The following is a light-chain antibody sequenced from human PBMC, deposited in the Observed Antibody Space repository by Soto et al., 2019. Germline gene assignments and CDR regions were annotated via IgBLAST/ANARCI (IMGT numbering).Light chain of an antibody. J-gene: IGLJ1*01. CDR3: SSYTSSNTYV. Sequence: QSALIQPASVSGSPGQSITTSCTGTSTDVGLYNYVSWYQQHPGKAPKLMIFEVSNRPSGVSNRFSGSKSGNRASLTISGLQAEDEADYHCSSYTSSNTYVFGTGTKVTVL. CDR1: STDVGLYNY. CDR2: EVS. V-gene: IGLV2-14*01.